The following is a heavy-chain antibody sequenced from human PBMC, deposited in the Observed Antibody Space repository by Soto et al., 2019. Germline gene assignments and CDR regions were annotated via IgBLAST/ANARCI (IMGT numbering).Heavy chain of an antibody. J-gene: IGHJ6*03. V-gene: IGHV1-8*01. CDR3: ARNGCSGGSCYYYYYYMDV. D-gene: IGHD2-15*01. Sequence: QVQLVQSGAEVKKPGASVKVSCKASGYTFTSYDINWVRQATGQGLEWMGWMNPNSGNTGYAQKFQGRVTMTRNTSISTAYMELSSLRSEDTAVYYCARNGCSGGSCYYYYYYMDVWVKGTTVTVSS. CDR2: MNPNSGNT. CDR1: GYTFTSYD.